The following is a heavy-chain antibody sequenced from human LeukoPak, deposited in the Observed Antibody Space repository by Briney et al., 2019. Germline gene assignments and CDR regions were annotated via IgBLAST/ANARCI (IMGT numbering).Heavy chain of an antibody. J-gene: IGHJ4*02. CDR3: ARGLLGVTYYDFWSGYRDWGFDY. CDR1: GGSISSYY. Sequence: SETLSLTCTVSGGSISSYYWSWIRQPAGKGLEWIGRIYTSGSTNYNPSLKSRVTMSVDTSKNQFPLKLSSVTAADTAVYYCARGLLGVTYYDFWSGYRDWGFDYWGQGTLVTVSS. V-gene: IGHV4-4*07. CDR2: IYTSGST. D-gene: IGHD3-3*01.